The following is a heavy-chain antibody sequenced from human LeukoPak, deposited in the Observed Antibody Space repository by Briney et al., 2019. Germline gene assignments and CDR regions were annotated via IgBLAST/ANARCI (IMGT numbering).Heavy chain of an antibody. CDR3: ATATRIAAAGTSIWFDP. Sequence: PSETLSLICAVYGGSFSGYYWSWIRQPPGKGLEWIGEINHSGSTNYNPSLKSRVTISVDTSKNQFSLKLSSVTAADTAVYYCATATRIAAAGTSIWFDPWGQGTLVTVSS. J-gene: IGHJ5*02. D-gene: IGHD6-13*01. V-gene: IGHV4-34*01. CDR1: GGSFSGYY. CDR2: INHSGST.